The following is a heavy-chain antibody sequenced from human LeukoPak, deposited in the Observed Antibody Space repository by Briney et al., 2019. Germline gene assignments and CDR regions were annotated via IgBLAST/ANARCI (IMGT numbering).Heavy chain of an antibody. CDR1: GYTFTGYY. CDR3: ARDYRFTRIVGANNWFDP. CDR2: INPNSGGT. J-gene: IGHJ5*02. Sequence: ASVKVSCKASGYTFTGYYMHWVRQAPGQGLEWMGWINPNSGGTNYAQKFQGRVTMTRDTSISTAYMELSRLRSDDTAVYYCARDYRFTRIVGANNWFDPWGQGTLVTVSS. V-gene: IGHV1-2*02. D-gene: IGHD1-26*01.